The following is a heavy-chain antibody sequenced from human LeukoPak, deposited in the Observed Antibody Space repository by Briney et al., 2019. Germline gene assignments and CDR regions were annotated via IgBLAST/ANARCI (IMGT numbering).Heavy chain of an antibody. CDR2: IREDGRTT. Sequence: PGGSLRLSCAASGFTFDDYAMHWVRQAPGKGLEWVSLIREDGRTTYYVDSVKGRFAISRDNSKKSLYLQVNSLRTEDTALYYCAKPRRSGTEYADFDHWGQGTLVTVSS. D-gene: IGHD1-26*01. CDR1: GFTFDDYA. CDR3: AKPRRSGTEYADFDH. V-gene: IGHV3-43*02. J-gene: IGHJ4*02.